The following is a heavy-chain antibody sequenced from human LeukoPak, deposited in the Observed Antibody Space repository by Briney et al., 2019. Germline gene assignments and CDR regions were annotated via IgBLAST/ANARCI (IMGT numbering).Heavy chain of an antibody. J-gene: IGHJ4*02. Sequence: GASVKVSCRASGYPFTSYGISWVRQAPGQGLEWMGWISAYNGNTNHAQKLQGRVTMTTDTSTSTAYMELRGLRSDDTAVYYCARKPNDYGDYVLDYWGQGTLVTVSS. D-gene: IGHD4-17*01. CDR1: GYPFTSYG. CDR3: ARKPNDYGDYVLDY. V-gene: IGHV1-18*01. CDR2: ISAYNGNT.